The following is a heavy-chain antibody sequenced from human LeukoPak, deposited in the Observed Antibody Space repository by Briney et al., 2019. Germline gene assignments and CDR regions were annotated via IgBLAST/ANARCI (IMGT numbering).Heavy chain of an antibody. Sequence: ASVKVSCKASGYTFSSYYMHWVRQAPGQGLEWMGIINPSGGSTSYAQKFQGRITMTRDTSTSTVYMELSSLRSEDTAVYYCARADSGGDSSGYKWFDPWRQGTLDTVSS. CDR1: GYTFSSYY. V-gene: IGHV1-46*01. D-gene: IGHD3-22*01. CDR2: INPSGGST. CDR3: ARADSGGDSSGYKWFDP. J-gene: IGHJ5*02.